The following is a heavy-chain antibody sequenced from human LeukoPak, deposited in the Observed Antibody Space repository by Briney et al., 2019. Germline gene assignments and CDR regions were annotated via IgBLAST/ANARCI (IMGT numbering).Heavy chain of an antibody. J-gene: IGHJ4*02. CDR3: ARSKSYSSGRTDFDC. CDR1: GFTFSSHD. Sequence: GGSLRLSCAASGFTFSSHDMHWVRQPTGKGLEWVSVIGTAGNTYYTDSVRGRFTISRENAENSLYLQMDNLRAEDTAVYFCARSKSYSSGRTDFDCWGQGTLVTVSS. D-gene: IGHD6-19*01. CDR2: IGTAGNT. V-gene: IGHV3-13*01.